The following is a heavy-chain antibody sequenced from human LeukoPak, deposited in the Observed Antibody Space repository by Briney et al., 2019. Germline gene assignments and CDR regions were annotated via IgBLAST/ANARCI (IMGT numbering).Heavy chain of an antibody. V-gene: IGHV3-21*01. CDR2: ISSSSSYI. CDR3: AGIPHYYDSRDFDY. J-gene: IGHJ4*02. CDR1: GFTFNSYS. D-gene: IGHD3-22*01. Sequence: GGSLRLSCAASGFTFNSYSMNWVRQAPGKGLEWVSSISSSSSYIYYADSVKGRFTISRDNAKNSLYLQMNSLRAEDTAVYYCAGIPHYYDSRDFDYWGQGTLVTVSS.